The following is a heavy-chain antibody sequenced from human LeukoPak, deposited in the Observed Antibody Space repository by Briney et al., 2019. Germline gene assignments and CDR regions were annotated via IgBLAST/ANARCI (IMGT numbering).Heavy chain of an antibody. CDR2: INHSGST. CDR3: ARGVRSSIYSYGFMNY. V-gene: IGHV4-34*01. J-gene: IGHJ4*02. Sequence: SETLSLTCAVYGGSFSGYYWSWIRQPPGKGLEWIGEINHSGSTNYNPSLKSRVTISVDTSKNQFSLKLSSVTAADTAVYYCARGVRSSIYSYGFMNYWGQGTLVTASS. CDR1: GGSFSGYY. D-gene: IGHD5-18*01.